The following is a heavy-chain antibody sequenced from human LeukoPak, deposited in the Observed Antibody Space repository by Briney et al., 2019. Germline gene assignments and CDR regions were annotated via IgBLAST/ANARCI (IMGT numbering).Heavy chain of an antibody. J-gene: IGHJ5*02. CDR2: IYHGGNT. V-gene: IGHV4-30-2*01. Sequence: SETLSLTCNVSGGSISSDAYYWSWFRQPPGMGLEWIGHIYHGGNTFYTPSLQSRVTISLDRSKNQISLKVTSVTVADTALYYCASLRYFDWLPTWGQGTLVTVSP. CDR3: ASLRYFDWLPT. D-gene: IGHD3-9*01. CDR1: GGSISSDAYY.